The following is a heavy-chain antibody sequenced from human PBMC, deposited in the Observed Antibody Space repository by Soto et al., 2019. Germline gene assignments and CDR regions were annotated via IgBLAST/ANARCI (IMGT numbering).Heavy chain of an antibody. CDR2: IIPIFGTA. CDR3: AREGVAPYYYYGMDV. J-gene: IGHJ6*02. V-gene: IGHV1-69*05. Sequence: SVKVSCKASGGTFSSYAINWVRQAPGQGLEWMGGIIPIFGTANYAQKFQGRVTMTTDTSTSTVHMEVRSLRSDDTAVYYCAREGVAPYYYYGMDVWGQGTPVTVSS. D-gene: IGHD5-12*01. CDR1: GGTFSSYA.